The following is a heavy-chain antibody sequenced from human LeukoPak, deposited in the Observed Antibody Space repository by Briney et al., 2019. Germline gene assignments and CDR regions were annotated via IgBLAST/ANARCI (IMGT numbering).Heavy chain of an antibody. V-gene: IGHV3-30*03. CDR1: GFTFTHYA. D-gene: IGHD3-22*01. J-gene: IGHJ4*02. CDR2: IFYDGTIP. Sequence: GGSLRLSCAASGFTFTHYAMHWVRQTPGKGLEWVAVIFYDGTIPYYSDSVRGRLTVSRDNPKNTRYLQMNSLRAEETAVYYLPRKPRDPAGYDSPARATFVYWGQGTLVTVSS. CDR3: PRKPRDPAGYDSPARATFVY.